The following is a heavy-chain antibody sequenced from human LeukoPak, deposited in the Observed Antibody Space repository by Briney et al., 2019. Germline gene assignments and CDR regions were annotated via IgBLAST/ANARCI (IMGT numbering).Heavy chain of an antibody. J-gene: IGHJ5*02. CDR3: ARDHVYSSSSPAGIWFDP. V-gene: IGHV4-39*07. CDR1: GGSISSSSYY. CDR2: IYYSGST. Sequence: SETLSLTCTVSGGSISSSSYYWGWIRQPPGKGLEWIGSIYYSGSTYYNPSLKSRVTISVDTSKNQFSLKLSSVTAADTAVYYCARDHVYSSSSPAGIWFDPWGQGTLVTVSS. D-gene: IGHD6-6*01.